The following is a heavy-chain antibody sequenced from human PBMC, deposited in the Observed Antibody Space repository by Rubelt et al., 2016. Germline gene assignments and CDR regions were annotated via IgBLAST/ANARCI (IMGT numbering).Heavy chain of an antibody. J-gene: IGHJ5*01. CDR2: IYSSGST. V-gene: IGHV4-61*03. CDR3: ARGGLWFDS. D-gene: IGHD3/OR15-3a*01. Sequence: QVQLQESGPGLVKPSETLSLTCTVSSDSITRSAYYWVWIRQPPGKGLEWIGDIYSSGSTNYNPSLKSRVTISVDMSTNHFSRILNPVTAADTAVYYCARGGLWFDSWGQGTLVSVSS. CDR1: SDSITRSAYY.